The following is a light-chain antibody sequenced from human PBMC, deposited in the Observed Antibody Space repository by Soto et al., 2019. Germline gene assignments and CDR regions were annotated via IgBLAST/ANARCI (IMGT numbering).Light chain of an antibody. V-gene: IGKV3-20*01. CDR3: EPWRTS. Sequence: EIVLTQSPGTLSLSPGERATLSCRASQSVSSSYLAWYQQKPGQPPRLLIYGASSRATGIPDRFSGSGSGTDFTISIAGLEPEEFAVYDCEPWRTSLGGGTKVEIK. CDR1: QSVSSSY. CDR2: GAS. J-gene: IGKJ4*01.